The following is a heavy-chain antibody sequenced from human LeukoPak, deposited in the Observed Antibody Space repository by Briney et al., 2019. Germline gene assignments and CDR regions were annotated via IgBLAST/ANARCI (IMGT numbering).Heavy chain of an antibody. Sequence: GGSLTLSCTASGYPFSSYGMYWARHTPDRGLEWVVYLRQDATYSNYVPSVRGRFTISRDNSKNTLALKMNSLSVEDTAVYYCASGGPTRGPLDYWGQGTLVTVSS. CDR3: ASGGPTRGPLDY. D-gene: IGHD1-26*01. CDR2: LRQDATYS. CDR1: GYPFSSYG. J-gene: IGHJ4*02. V-gene: IGHV3-30*02.